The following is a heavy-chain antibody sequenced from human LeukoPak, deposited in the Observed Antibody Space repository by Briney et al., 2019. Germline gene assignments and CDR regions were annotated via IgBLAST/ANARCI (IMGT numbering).Heavy chain of an antibody. Sequence: GASLRLSCAASGFTFSSYAMHWVRQAPGKGLEWVAVISYDGSNKYYADSVKGRFTISRDNSKNTLYLQMNSLRAEDTAVYYCVGIVPPSGYYYYYYMDVWGKGTTVTVSS. J-gene: IGHJ6*03. V-gene: IGHV3-30*04. CDR2: ISYDGSNK. D-gene: IGHD2-2*01. CDR3: VGIVPPSGYYYYYYMDV. CDR1: GFTFSSYA.